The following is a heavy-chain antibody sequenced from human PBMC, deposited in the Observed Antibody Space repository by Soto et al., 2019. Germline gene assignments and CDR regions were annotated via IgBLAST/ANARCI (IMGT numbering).Heavy chain of an antibody. CDR1: GGPISSSNW. CDR2: IYHSGST. Sequence: PSETLSLTCAVSGGPISSSNWWSWVRQPPGKGLEWIGEIYHSGSTNYNPSLKSRVTISVDKSKNQFSLKLSSVTAADTAVYYCATVQGYSSGWGEYYYYGMDVWGQGTTVTVSS. CDR3: ATVQGYSSGWGEYYYYGMDV. J-gene: IGHJ6*02. D-gene: IGHD6-19*01. V-gene: IGHV4-4*02.